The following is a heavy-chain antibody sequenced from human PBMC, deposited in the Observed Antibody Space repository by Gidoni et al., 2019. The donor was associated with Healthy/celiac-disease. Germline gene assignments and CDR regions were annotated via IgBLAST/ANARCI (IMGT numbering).Heavy chain of an antibody. CDR3: AKDVLTDYYDSSGYFGY. V-gene: IGHV3-30*18. D-gene: IGHD3-22*01. CDR1: GFPFSSYG. CDR2: ISYDGSNK. J-gene: IGHJ4*02. Sequence: QVQLVESGGGVVQPGRSLRLSGAASGFPFSSYGMHWVRQAPGKGLEWVAVISYDGSNKYYADSVKVRFTISRDNSKNTLYLQMNSLRAEDTAVYYCAKDVLTDYYDSSGYFGYWGQGTLVTVSS.